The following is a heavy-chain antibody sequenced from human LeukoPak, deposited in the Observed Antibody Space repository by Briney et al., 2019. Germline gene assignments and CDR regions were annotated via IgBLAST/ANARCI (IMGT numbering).Heavy chain of an antibody. CDR2: MSHSGST. V-gene: IGHV4-38-2*02. CDR1: GYSISSGYY. Sequence: SETLSLTCSVSGYSISSGYYWGWIRQPPGKGLEWIGSMSHSGSTFYDPSLKSRVTISLDTSKNQFSLRVTSVTAADTAVYYCVRDPWGATGFDYWGQGTLVTVSS. D-gene: IGHD1-26*01. CDR3: VRDPWGATGFDY. J-gene: IGHJ4*02.